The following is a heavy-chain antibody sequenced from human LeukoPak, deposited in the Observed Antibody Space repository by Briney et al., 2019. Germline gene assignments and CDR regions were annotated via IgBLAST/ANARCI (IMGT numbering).Heavy chain of an antibody. Sequence: GGSLRLSCAASGLTFGSSWMTWVRQTPDKGLEWVASIKQDGSAEYYVDSVRGRFTISRDNAKNSVYLQMNSLRAEDTAVYYCAKDVYGDYGGLDYWGQGTLVTVSS. D-gene: IGHD4-17*01. CDR2: IKQDGSAE. CDR3: AKDVYGDYGGLDY. J-gene: IGHJ4*02. V-gene: IGHV3-7*03. CDR1: GLTFGSSW.